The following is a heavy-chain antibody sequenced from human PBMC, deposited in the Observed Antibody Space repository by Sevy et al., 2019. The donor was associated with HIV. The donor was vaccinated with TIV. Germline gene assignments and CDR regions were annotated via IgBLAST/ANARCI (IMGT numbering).Heavy chain of an antibody. CDR1: GFTFSNAW. J-gene: IGHJ4*02. D-gene: IGHD3-16*02. V-gene: IGHV3-15*01. Sequence: GGSLRLSCAASGFTFSNAWMSWVRQAPGKGLEWAGRIKSKTEGGTTDYAAPVKGRFTISKDDSKNTLYLQMNSLKTEDTAVYFCTTDLTAIMITFGGVIVKPFDYWGQGTLVTVSS. CDR3: TTDLTAIMITFGGVIVKPFDY. CDR2: IKSKTEGGTT.